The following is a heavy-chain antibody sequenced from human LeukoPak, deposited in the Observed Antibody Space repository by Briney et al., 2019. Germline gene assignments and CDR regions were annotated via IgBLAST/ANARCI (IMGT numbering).Heavy chain of an antibody. CDR1: GFTFGSYA. J-gene: IGHJ4*02. CDR2: ISGSGGST. Sequence: PGGSLRLSCAASGFTFGSYAMSWVRQAPGKGLEWVSAISGSGGSTYYADSVKGRFTISRDNSKNTLYLQMNSLRAEDTAVYYCAKDQRFGELSADYWGQGTLVTVSS. V-gene: IGHV3-23*01. CDR3: AKDQRFGELSADY. D-gene: IGHD3-10*01.